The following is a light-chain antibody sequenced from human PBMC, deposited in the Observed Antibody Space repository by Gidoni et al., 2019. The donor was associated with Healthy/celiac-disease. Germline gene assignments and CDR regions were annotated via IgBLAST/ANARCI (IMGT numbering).Light chain of an antibody. J-gene: IGKJ2*01. CDR1: QSISSW. CDR3: QQYNSYSYT. CDR2: KAS. Sequence: DIQMPQPPSTLSASVGDRVTITCRASQSISSWLVWYQQKPGKAPKLLIYKASSLGSGVPSRFSGSGSGTEFTLTISSLQPDDFATYYCQQYNSYSYTFGQGTKLEIK. V-gene: IGKV1-5*03.